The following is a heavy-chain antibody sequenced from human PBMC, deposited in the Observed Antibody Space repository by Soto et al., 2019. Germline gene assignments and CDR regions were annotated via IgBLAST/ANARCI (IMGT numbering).Heavy chain of an antibody. D-gene: IGHD3-10*01. V-gene: IGHV3-30-3*01. CDR1: GFTFSIYA. Sequence: GGSLRLSCAASGFTFSIYAMHWVRQAPGKGLEWLASISHDGNNRYYAGSVRGRFTISRDNSRNTLYLQMNSLRAEDTAVYYCAFNSGSGSYYFDYWGQGTLVTVSS. CDR2: ISHDGNNR. CDR3: AFNSGSGSYYFDY. J-gene: IGHJ4*02.